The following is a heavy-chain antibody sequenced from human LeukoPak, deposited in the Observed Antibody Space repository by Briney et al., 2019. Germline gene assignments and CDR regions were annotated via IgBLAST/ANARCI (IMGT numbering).Heavy chain of an antibody. CDR1: GFTFSSYA. CDR2: ISGSGGST. D-gene: IGHD3-3*01. V-gene: IGHV3-23*01. Sequence: GGSLRLSCAASGFTFSSYAMSWVRQAPGEGLEWVSAISGSGGSTCYADSVKGRFTISRDNSKNTLYLQMNSLRAEDTAVYYCAKATGYYDFWSGPYDAFDIWGQGTMVTVSS. CDR3: AKATGYYDFWSGPYDAFDI. J-gene: IGHJ3*02.